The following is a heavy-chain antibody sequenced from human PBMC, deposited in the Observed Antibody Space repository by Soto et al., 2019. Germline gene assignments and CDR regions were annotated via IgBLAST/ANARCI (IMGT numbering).Heavy chain of an antibody. CDR2: FDPEDGET. CDR3: ATAAPHALRYSPGASAFDI. J-gene: IGHJ3*02. V-gene: IGHV1-24*01. CDR1: GYTLTELS. Sequence: ASVKVSCKVSGYTLTELSMHWVRQAPGKGLEWMGGFDPEDGETIYAQKFQGRVTMTEDTSTDTAYMELSSLRSEDTAVYYCATAAPHALRYSPGASAFDIWGQGTMVTVSS. D-gene: IGHD3-9*01.